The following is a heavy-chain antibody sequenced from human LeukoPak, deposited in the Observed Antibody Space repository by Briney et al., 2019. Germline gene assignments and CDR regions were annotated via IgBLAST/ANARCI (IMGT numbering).Heavy chain of an antibody. Sequence: SSETLSLTCTVSGGSISSYYWSWIRQPAGKGLEWIWRIYTSGSTNYNPSLKSRVNMSVDTSKNQFSLTLSSVTAADTAVYYCARDTTRWLQPSYYYYMDVWGKGTTVTVSS. V-gene: IGHV4-4*07. CDR2: IYTSGST. J-gene: IGHJ6*03. CDR3: ARDTTRWLQPSYYYYMDV. CDR1: GGSISSYY. D-gene: IGHD5-24*01.